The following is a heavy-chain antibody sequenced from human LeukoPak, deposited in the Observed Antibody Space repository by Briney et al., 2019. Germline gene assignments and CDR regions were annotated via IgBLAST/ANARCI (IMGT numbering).Heavy chain of an antibody. V-gene: IGHV4-59*08. CDR1: GGSISNYY. Sequence: SETLSLTCTVSGGSISNYYWSWIRQPPGKGLEWIGYVFYRWGTNYNPSLESRVTISVDTSKNQVSLKLRSVTAADTAVYYCARTNPSFDYWGQGTLVTV. CDR2: VFYRWGT. CDR3: ARTNPSFDY. J-gene: IGHJ4*02.